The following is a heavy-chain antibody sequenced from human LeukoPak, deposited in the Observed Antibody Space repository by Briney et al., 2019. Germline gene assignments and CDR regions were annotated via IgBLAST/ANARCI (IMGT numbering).Heavy chain of an antibody. D-gene: IGHD3-10*01. CDR2: INPNSGGT. V-gene: IGHV1-2*02. CDR1: GYTFTGYY. J-gene: IGHJ4*02. CDR3: ARVSYYGSGYFDY. Sequence: ASVKVSCKASGYTFTGYYMHWVRQAPGQGLEWMGWINPNSGGTNYAQKFQGRVTMTRDTSISTAYMELSSLRSEDTAVYYCARVSYYGSGYFDYWGQGTLVTVSS.